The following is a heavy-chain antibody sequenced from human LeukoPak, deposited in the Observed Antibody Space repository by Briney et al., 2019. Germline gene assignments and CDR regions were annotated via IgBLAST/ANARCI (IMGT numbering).Heavy chain of an antibody. CDR3: ARVLTVTHWFDP. D-gene: IGHD4-11*01. CDR1: GGTFSSYT. J-gene: IGHJ5*02. CDR2: IIPILGIA. Sequence: GASVKVSCKASGGTFSSYTISWVRQAPGQGLEWMGRIIPILGIANYAQKFQGRVTITADKSTSTAYMELSSLRSEDTAVYYCARVLTVTHWFDPWGQGTLVTVSS. V-gene: IGHV1-69*02.